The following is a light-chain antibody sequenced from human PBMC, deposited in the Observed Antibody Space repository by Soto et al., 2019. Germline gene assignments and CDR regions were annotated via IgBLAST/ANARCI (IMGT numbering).Light chain of an antibody. Sequence: QSALTQPPSASGSPGQSVTISCTGTSSDVGAYKYVSWYQQHPGKAPKLMIYAVSERPSGVPDRFSGSKSGNTASLTVSGFQAEDEADYYCSSYADTNNLLFGGGTKLTVL. V-gene: IGLV2-8*01. J-gene: IGLJ2*01. CDR1: SSDVGAYKY. CDR2: AVS. CDR3: SSYADTNNLL.